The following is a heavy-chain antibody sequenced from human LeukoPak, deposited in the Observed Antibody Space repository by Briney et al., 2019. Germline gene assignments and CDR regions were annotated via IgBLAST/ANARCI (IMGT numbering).Heavy chain of an antibody. CDR1: GGTFSSYA. V-gene: IGHV1-69*05. CDR2: IIPIFGTA. J-gene: IGHJ4*02. Sequence: ASVKVSCKASGGTFSSYAISWVRQAPGQGREWMGGIIPIFGTANYAQKFQGRVTITTDESTSTAYMELSSLRSEDTAVYYCATLLVRGVIITGFDYWGQGTLVTVSS. D-gene: IGHD3-10*01. CDR3: ATLLVRGVIITGFDY.